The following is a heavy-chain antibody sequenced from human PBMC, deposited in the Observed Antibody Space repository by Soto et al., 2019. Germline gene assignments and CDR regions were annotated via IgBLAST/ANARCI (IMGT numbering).Heavy chain of an antibody. D-gene: IGHD6-19*01. J-gene: IGHJ5*02. CDR2: ISGSGGST. Sequence: PGGSLRLSCAASGFTFSSYAMSWVRQAPGKGLEWVSAISGSGGSTYYADSVKGRFTISRDNSKNTLYLQMNSLRAEDTAVYYCAKEQEWLVQAPNWFDPWGQGTLVTVSS. CDR3: AKEQEWLVQAPNWFDP. CDR1: GFTFSSYA. V-gene: IGHV3-23*01.